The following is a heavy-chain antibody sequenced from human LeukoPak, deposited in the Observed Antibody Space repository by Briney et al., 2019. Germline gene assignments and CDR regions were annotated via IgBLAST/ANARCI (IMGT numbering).Heavy chain of an antibody. D-gene: IGHD3-10*01. CDR1: GFAFSIYT. CDR3: VEGFGRVRGTPDS. J-gene: IGHJ4*02. V-gene: IGHV3-64D*06. Sequence: GGSLRLSCSASGFAFSIYTMYWVRQAPGKGPEYVSTISGSGNGGSIYYADSVKGRFTISRDDSKSTLYLQMNGLRSEDTAVYYCVEGFGRVRGTPDSWGQGTLVTVSS. CDR2: ISGSGNGGSI.